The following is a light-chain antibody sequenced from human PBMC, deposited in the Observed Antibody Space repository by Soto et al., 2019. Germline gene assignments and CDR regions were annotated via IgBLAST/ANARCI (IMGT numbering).Light chain of an antibody. CDR3: QKYNTFPAT. CDR2: SAS. CDR1: QGIGNS. V-gene: IGKV1-27*01. Sequence: DIQMTQSPPSLSASVGDRVTITCRASQGIGNSLAWYQQKPGTVPKLLIYSASTLQSGVPSRFSGSGSGTDFTLTISSLQPEDVADYYCQKYNTFPATFGQGTRLEIK. J-gene: IGKJ5*01.